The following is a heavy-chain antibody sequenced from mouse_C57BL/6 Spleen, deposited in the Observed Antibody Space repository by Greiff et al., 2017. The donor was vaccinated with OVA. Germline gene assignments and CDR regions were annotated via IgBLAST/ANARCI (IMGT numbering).Heavy chain of an antibody. CDR1: GYTFTDYN. V-gene: IGHV1-22*01. D-gene: IGHD2-3*01. CDR3: ARDDGYYLYAMDY. CDR2: INPNNGGT. J-gene: IGHJ4*01. Sequence: VQLKESGPELVKPGASVKMSCKASGYTFTDYNMHWVKQSHGKSLEWIGYINPNNGGTSYNQKFKGKATLTVNKSSSTAYMELRSLTSEDSAVYYCARDDGYYLYAMDYWGQGTSVTVSS.